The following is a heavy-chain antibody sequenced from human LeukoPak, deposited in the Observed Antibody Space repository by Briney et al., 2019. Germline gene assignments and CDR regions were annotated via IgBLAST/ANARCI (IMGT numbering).Heavy chain of an antibody. CDR3: ASSVEMATEFDY. J-gene: IGHJ4*02. Sequence: SETLSLTCAVYGGSFSGYYWSWIRQPPGKGLEWIGYIYYSGSTNYNPSLKSRVTISVDTSKNQFSLKLSSVTAADTAVYYCASSVEMATEFDYWGQGTLVTVSS. CDR1: GGSFSGYY. D-gene: IGHD5-24*01. CDR2: IYYSGST. V-gene: IGHV4-59*01.